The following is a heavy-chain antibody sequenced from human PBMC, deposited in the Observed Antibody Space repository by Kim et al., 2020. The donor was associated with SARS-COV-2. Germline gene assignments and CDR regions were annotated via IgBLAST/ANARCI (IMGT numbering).Heavy chain of an antibody. J-gene: IGHJ6*03. CDR3: ARVGVTKVYYYYMDV. CDR2: IYYSGST. CDR1: GGSISSYY. Sequence: SETLSLTCTVSGGSISSYYWSWIRQPPGKGLEWIGYIYYSGSTNYNPSLKSRVTISVDTSKNQFSLKLSSVTAADTAVYYCARVGVTKVYYYYMDVWGKG. D-gene: IGHD4-4*01. V-gene: IGHV4-59*01.